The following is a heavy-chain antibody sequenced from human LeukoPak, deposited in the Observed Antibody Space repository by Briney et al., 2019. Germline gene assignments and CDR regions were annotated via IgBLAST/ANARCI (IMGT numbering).Heavy chain of an antibody. V-gene: IGHV1-69*13. CDR3: ARGIVVVPAAACAFDI. CDR2: IIPIFGTA. CDR1: GGTFSSYA. Sequence: SVKVSCKASGGTFSSYAISWVRQAPGQGLEWMGGIIPIFGTANYAQKFQGRVTITADESTSTAYMELSSLRSEDTAVYYCARGIVVVPAAACAFDIWGQGTMVTVSS. D-gene: IGHD2-2*01. J-gene: IGHJ3*02.